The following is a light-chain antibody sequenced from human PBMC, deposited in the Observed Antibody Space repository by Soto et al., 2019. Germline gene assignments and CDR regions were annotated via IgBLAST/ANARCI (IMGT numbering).Light chain of an antibody. J-gene: IGKJ4*01. CDR2: DAS. CDR1: QRVSSY. V-gene: IGKV3-11*01. CDR3: QQRSNWPLT. Sequence: IVLTQSPATLSLSPGERATLSCRASQRVSSYLAWYQQKPGLAPRLLIYDASNRATGIPARFSGSGSGTDFTLTISYLEPEDFAVYYCQQRSNWPLTFGGGTKVDIK.